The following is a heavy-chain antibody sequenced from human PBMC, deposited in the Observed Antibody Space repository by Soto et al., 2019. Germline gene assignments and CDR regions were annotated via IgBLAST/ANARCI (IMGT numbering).Heavy chain of an antibody. D-gene: IGHD4-17*01. CDR1: GFTFSSYG. J-gene: IGHJ4*02. V-gene: IGHV3-30*18. CDR2: ISYDGSNK. CDR3: AKDYNDFSGHYGDYDYDY. Sequence: GGSLRLSCAASGFTFSSYGMHWVRQAPGKGLEWVAVISYDGSNKYYADSVKGRFTISRDNSKNTLYLQMNSLRAEDTAVYYCAKDYNDFSGHYGDYDYDYWGQGTLVTVSS.